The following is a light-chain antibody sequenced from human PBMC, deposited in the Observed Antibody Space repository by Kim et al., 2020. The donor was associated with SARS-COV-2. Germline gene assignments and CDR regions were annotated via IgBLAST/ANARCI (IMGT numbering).Light chain of an antibody. V-gene: IGLV2-8*01. CDR3: SSYAGTNTVL. CDR1: SSDVGAYND. J-gene: IGLJ2*01. CDR2: ELN. Sequence: GKCVDICGEGTSSDVGAYNDGSWYQQYPGKAPKLIIYELNKRPSGVPDRFSGSKSGNTASLTVSGLQAEDEADYYCSSYAGTNTVLFGGGAQLTVL.